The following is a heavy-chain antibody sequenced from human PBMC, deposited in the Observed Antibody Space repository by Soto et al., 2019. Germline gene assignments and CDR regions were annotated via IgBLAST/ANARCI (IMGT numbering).Heavy chain of an antibody. CDR1: GFTFSSYS. D-gene: IGHD6-13*01. Sequence: PGGSLRLSCAASGFTFSSYSMNWVRQAPGKGLEWVSAIGTAGDTYYPGSVKGRFTISRENAKNSLYLQMNSLRAGDTAVYYCARVGAGTFDYWGQGTLVTVSS. J-gene: IGHJ4*02. V-gene: IGHV3-13*01. CDR3: ARVGAGTFDY. CDR2: IGTAGDT.